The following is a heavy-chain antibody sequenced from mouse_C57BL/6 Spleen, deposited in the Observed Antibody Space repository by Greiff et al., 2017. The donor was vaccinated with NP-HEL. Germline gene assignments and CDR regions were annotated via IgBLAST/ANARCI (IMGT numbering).Heavy chain of an antibody. V-gene: IGHV5-4*01. CDR1: GFTFSSYA. J-gene: IGHJ4*01. Sequence: EVKVVESGGGLVKPGGSLKLSCAASGFTFSSYAMSWVRQTPEKRLEWVATISDGGSYTYYPDNVKGRFTISRDNAKNNLYLQMSHLKSEDTAMYYCARDRDYEGMDYWGQGTSVTVSS. CDR2: ISDGGSYT. CDR3: ARDRDYEGMDY. D-gene: IGHD2-4*01.